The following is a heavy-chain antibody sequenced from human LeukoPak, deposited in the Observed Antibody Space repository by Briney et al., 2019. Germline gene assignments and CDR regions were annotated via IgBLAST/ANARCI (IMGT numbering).Heavy chain of an antibody. Sequence: SETLSLTCAVSGASINNNYWTWVRQPPGNGLEWIGYIYSNGNTNYNPSLKGRVTMSIETSKNQFSLQLPSVTAADTAVYYCASGTFDGPLYGTYWYFHVWGRGTLVTVSS. D-gene: IGHD1-14*01. J-gene: IGHJ2*01. CDR2: IYSNGNT. CDR1: GASINNNY. CDR3: ASGTFDGPLYGTYWYFHV. V-gene: IGHV4-59*01.